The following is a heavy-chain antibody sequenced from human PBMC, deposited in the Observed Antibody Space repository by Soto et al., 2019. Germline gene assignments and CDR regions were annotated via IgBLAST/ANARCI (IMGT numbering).Heavy chain of an antibody. D-gene: IGHD5-12*01. CDR3: ARGYSGRDYYYYGMDV. CDR1: GGTFSSYA. J-gene: IGHJ6*02. CDR2: IIPIFGTA. Sequence: SVKVSCKASGGTFSSYAISWVRQAPGQGLEWMGGIIPIFGTANYAQKFQGRVTITADKSTSTAYMELSSLRSEDTAVYYCARGYSGRDYYYYGMDVWGQGTTVTVSS. V-gene: IGHV1-69*06.